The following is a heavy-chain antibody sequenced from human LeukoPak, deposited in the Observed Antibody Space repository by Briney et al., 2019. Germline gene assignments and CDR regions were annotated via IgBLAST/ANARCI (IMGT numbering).Heavy chain of an antibody. CDR2: INHSGST. Sequence: PSETLSLTCAVYGGSFSNSWWNWIRQTPGKGLEWIGKINHSGSTNCNPSLKSRVTISIDTSKNHFSLKLRSVTAADTAVYYCARGGNDYVWGSYRSPPYYFDYWGQGTLVTVSS. J-gene: IGHJ4*02. CDR1: GGSFSNSW. CDR3: ARGGNDYVWGSYRSPPYYFDY. D-gene: IGHD3-16*02. V-gene: IGHV4-34*01.